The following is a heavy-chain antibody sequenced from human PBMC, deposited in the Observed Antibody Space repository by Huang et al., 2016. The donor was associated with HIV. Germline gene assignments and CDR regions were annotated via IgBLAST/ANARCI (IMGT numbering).Heavy chain of an antibody. D-gene: IGHD6-19*01. Sequence: EVQLVESGGGLVKPGGSLRLSCAASGFTFSSYSMNWVRQDPVKGLEWVSSISSSSSNIYYADSVKGRFTISRDNAKNSLYLQMNSLRAEDTAVYYCARVGGVAAGTFGTFDIWGQGTMVTVSS. J-gene: IGHJ3*02. V-gene: IGHV3-21*01. CDR1: GFTFSSYS. CDR2: ISSSSSNI. CDR3: ARVGGVAAGTFGTFDI.